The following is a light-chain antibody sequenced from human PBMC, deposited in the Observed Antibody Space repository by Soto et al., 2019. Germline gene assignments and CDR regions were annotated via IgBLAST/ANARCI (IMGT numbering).Light chain of an antibody. V-gene: IGLV2-14*01. CDR3: SSYTSSSTRVV. CDR1: SSDVGGYNY. CDR2: DVS. Sequence: QSVLTQPASVSGPPGQSITISCTGTSSDVGGYNYVSWYQQHPGKAPKLMIYDVSNRPSGVSNRFSGSKSGNTASLTISGLQAEDEADYYCSSYTSSSTRVVFGGGTKLTVL. J-gene: IGLJ2*01.